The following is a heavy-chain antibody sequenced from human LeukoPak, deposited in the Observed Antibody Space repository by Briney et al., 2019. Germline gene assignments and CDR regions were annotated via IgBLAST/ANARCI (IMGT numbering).Heavy chain of an antibody. J-gene: IGHJ4*02. CDR2: ISGSRGST. CDR1: GLTFSSYA. D-gene: IGHD3-10*01. Sequence: PGGSLRLSCAASGLTFSSYAMSWVRQAPGKGLEWVSTISGSRGSTYYADSVKGRFTISRDNSKNTLYLQMNSLRAEDTAVYYCARENSGYYGSGSLDYWGQGTLVTVSS. CDR3: ARENSGYYGSGSLDY. V-gene: IGHV3-23*01.